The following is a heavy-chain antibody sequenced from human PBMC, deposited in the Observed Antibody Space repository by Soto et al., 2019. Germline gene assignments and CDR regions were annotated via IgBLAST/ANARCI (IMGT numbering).Heavy chain of an antibody. D-gene: IGHD5-12*01. CDR1: GFTFSSYG. J-gene: IGHJ4*02. Sequence: GGSLRLSCAASGFTFSSYGMHWVRQAPGKGLEWVAVIWYDGSNKYYADSVKGRFTISRDNSKNTLYLQMNSLRAEDTAVYYCARDGGYSGYEKPSPFDYWGQGTLVTVSS. CDR3: ARDGGYSGYEKPSPFDY. V-gene: IGHV3-33*01. CDR2: IWYDGSNK.